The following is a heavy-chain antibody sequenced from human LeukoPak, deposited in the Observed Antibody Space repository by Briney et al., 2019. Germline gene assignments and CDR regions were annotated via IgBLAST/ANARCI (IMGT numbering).Heavy chain of an antibody. J-gene: IGHJ3*02. V-gene: IGHV4-31*03. CDR1: GGSISSGGYY. D-gene: IGHD2-2*01. CDR2: IYYSGST. CDR3: ARAAGVGYCSSTSCPTDAFDI. Sequence: SETLSLTCTVSGGSISSGGYYWSWIRQHPGKGLEWIGYIYYSGSTYYNPSLKSRVTISVDTSKNQFSLKLSSVTAADTAMYYCARAAGVGYCSSTSCPTDAFDIWGQGTMVTVSS.